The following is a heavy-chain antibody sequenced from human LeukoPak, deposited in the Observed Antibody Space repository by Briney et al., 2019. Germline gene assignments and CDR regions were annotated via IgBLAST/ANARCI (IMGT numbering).Heavy chain of an antibody. Sequence: GGSLRLSCAASGFTFDDYGMSWVRQAPGKGLEWVSGINWNGGSTGYADSVKGRFTISRDNAKNSLYLQMNSLRAEDTALYHCARARDLTHYGGNSRLGAFDIWGQGTMVTVS. CDR3: ARARDLTHYGGNSRLGAFDI. D-gene: IGHD4-23*01. CDR2: INWNGGST. V-gene: IGHV3-20*01. CDR1: GFTFDDYG. J-gene: IGHJ3*02.